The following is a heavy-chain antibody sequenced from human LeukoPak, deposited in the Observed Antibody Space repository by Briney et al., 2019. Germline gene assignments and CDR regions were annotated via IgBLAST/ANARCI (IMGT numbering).Heavy chain of an antibody. D-gene: IGHD1-26*01. Sequence: PGGSLRLSCAASGFTVSSNYMSWVRQAPGKGLEWVSVIYSGGSTYYADSVKGRFTISRDNSKNTLYLQMNSLRAEDTAVYYCARDDRGSYPTYYYYGMDVWGQGTTVTVSS. CDR1: GFTVSSNY. CDR3: ARDDRGSYPTYYYYGMDV. CDR2: IYSGGST. V-gene: IGHV3-66*01. J-gene: IGHJ6*02.